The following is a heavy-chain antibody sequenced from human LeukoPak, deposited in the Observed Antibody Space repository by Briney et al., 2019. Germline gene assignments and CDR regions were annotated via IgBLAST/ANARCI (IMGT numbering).Heavy chain of an antibody. CDR1: GGSISSSSYY. J-gene: IGHJ4*02. V-gene: IGHV4-39*07. CDR2: IYYSGST. CDR3: ARSEVWNRVVY. Sequence: PSETLSLTCTVPGGSISSSSYYWGWIRQPPGKGLEWIGSIYYSGSTSYNPSLKSRVTISVDTSKNQFSLKLSSVTAADTAVYYCARSEVWNRVVYWGQGTLVTVSS. D-gene: IGHD2/OR15-2a*01.